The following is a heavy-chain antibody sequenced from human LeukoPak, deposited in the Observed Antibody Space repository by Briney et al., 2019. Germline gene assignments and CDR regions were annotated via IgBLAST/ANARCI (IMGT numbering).Heavy chain of an antibody. J-gene: IGHJ4*02. CDR1: GGSISSGGYS. D-gene: IGHD5-12*01. V-gene: IGHV4-30-2*01. CDR2: IYHSGST. Sequence: SETLSLTCAVSGGSISSGGYSWSWIRQPSGKGLEWIGYIYHSGSTYYNPSLKSRVTISVDRSKNQFSLKLSSVTAADTAVYYCARDSGYDRGIDYWGQGTLVTVSS. CDR3: ARDSGYDRGIDY.